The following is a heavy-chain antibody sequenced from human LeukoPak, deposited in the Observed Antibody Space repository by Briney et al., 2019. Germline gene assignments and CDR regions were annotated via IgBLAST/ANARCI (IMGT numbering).Heavy chain of an antibody. V-gene: IGHV4-31*03. CDR1: GGSISSGGYY. Sequence: SQTLSLTCTVSGGSISSGGYYWSWIRQHPGKGLEWIGYIYYSGSTYYNPSLKSRVTISVDTSKNQFSLKLSSVTAADTAVYYCARLKGWSSWTFDYWGQGTLVTVSS. J-gene: IGHJ4*02. D-gene: IGHD6-13*01. CDR2: IYYSGST. CDR3: ARLKGWSSWTFDY.